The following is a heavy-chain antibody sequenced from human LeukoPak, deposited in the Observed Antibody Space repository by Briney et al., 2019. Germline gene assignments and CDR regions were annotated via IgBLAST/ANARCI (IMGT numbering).Heavy chain of an antibody. V-gene: IGHV4-4*02. CDR2: MYLSGTT. CDR1: GDSINSLDL. J-gene: IGHJ4*02. Sequence: PSETLSLTCTVSGDSINSLDLWSWVRQPPGKGLEWIGEMYLSGTTHSNPSVKSRVTISIDKSKNQFFLNLSSVTAADTAVYYCAKDWDYWGQGTLVTVSS. CDR3: AKDWDY.